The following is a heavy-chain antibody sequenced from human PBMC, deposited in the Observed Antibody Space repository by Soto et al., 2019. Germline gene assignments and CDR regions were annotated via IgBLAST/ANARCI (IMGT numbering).Heavy chain of an antibody. D-gene: IGHD6-19*01. V-gene: IGHV4-59*01. Sequence: SETLSLTCTVSGGSISSYYWSWIRQPPGKGLQWIGYIYYSGSTNYNPSLKSRVTISVDTSKNQFSLKLSSVTAADTAVYYCARSPVAGRNAFDIWGQGTMVTV. J-gene: IGHJ3*02. CDR2: IYYSGST. CDR3: ARSPVAGRNAFDI. CDR1: GGSISSYY.